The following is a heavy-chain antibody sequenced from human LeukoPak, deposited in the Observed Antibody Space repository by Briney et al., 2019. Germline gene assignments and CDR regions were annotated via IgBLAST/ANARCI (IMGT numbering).Heavy chain of an antibody. D-gene: IGHD3-10*01. Sequence: GGSLRLSCAASGFTLSSYAMHWVRQAPGKGLEWVAVISYDGSNKYYADSVKGRFTISRDNSMNTLYLQMNSLRAEDTAVYYCARAYGSGSYYQNWFDPWGQGTLVTVSS. J-gene: IGHJ5*02. CDR1: GFTLSSYA. CDR3: ARAYGSGSYYQNWFDP. V-gene: IGHV3-30*04. CDR2: ISYDGSNK.